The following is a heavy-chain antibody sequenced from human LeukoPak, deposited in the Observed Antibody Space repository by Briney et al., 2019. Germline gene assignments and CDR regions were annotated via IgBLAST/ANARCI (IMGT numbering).Heavy chain of an antibody. D-gene: IGHD5-12*01. J-gene: IGHJ4*02. CDR1: GFTFNSLW. CDR2: IESAGNNR. CDR3: ARGGYGSIDY. Sequence: GGSLRLSCAASGFTFNSLWMHWVRQAPGKGLVWVSYIESAGNNRTYADSVKGRFTISRDNAKNTVYLQMNSLRADDTAVYYCARGGYGSIDYWGQGTLVTVSS. V-gene: IGHV3-74*03.